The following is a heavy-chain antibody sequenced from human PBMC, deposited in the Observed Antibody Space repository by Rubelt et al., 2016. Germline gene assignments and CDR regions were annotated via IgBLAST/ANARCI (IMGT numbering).Heavy chain of an antibody. CDR2: ISGYNGNT. Sequence: QVQLVQSGAEVKKPGASVKVSCKASGYTFTSYGISWVRQAPGQGLEWMGWISGYNGNTKHAQKLTGGVTMTPVQSRSTAYRRLRSLRSDETAVYYCARNLIMITFGGVIVPPDYWCQGTLVTVSS. CDR3: ARNLIMITFGGVIVPPDY. J-gene: IGHJ4*02. V-gene: IGHV1-18*01. D-gene: IGHD3-16*02. CDR1: GYTFTSYG.